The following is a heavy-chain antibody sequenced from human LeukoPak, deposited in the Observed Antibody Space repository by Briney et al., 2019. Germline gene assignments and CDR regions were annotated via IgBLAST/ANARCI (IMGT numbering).Heavy chain of an antibody. Sequence: ASVKVSCKASGYPFTSYYINWVRQAPGQGLEWMGWISAYNGDTNYAQNLQGRVTMTTDTSTDTAYMELRSLRSDETAVYYCAKYALSYPNPNNWFAPWGQGTLVTVSS. CDR1: GYPFTSYY. V-gene: IGHV1-18*01. CDR3: AKYALSYPNPNNWFAP. D-gene: IGHD2-2*01. CDR2: ISAYNGDT. J-gene: IGHJ5*02.